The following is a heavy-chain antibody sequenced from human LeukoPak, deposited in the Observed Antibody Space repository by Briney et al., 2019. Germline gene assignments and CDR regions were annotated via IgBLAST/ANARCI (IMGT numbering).Heavy chain of an antibody. V-gene: IGHV3-23*01. CDR2: ISGSGGST. CDR1: GFTFSSYG. CDR3: AKDPLAMVRGVKSNWFDP. Sequence: PGGSLRLSCAASGFTFSSYGMSWVRQAPGKGLEWVSAISGSGGSTYYADSVKGRFTISRNNSKNTLYLQMNSLRAEDTAVYYCAKDPLAMVRGVKSNWFDPWGQGTLVTVSS. J-gene: IGHJ5*02. D-gene: IGHD3-10*01.